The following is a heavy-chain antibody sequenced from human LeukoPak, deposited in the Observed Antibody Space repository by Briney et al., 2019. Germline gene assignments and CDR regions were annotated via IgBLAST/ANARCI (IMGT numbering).Heavy chain of an antibody. D-gene: IGHD6-6*01. CDR2: IIPIFGTA. CDR1: GGTFSTYA. J-gene: IGHJ4*02. Sequence: ASVKVSCKASGGTFSTYAISWVRQAPGQGLEWMGGIIPIFGTANYAQKFQGRVTITADESTSPAYMELSSLRSEDTAVYYCARAAYSSSYAAGYWGQGTLVTVSS. CDR3: ARAAYSSSYAAGY. V-gene: IGHV1-69*13.